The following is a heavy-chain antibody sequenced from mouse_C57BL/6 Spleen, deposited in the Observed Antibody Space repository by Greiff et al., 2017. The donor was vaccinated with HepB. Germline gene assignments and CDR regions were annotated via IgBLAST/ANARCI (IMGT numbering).Heavy chain of an antibody. Sequence: QVQLKQSGAELVRPGTSVKVSCKASGYAFTNYLIEWVKQRPGQGLEWIGVINPGSGGTNYNEKFKGKATLTADKSSSTAYMQLSSLTSEDSAVYFCAREGVVAYQYYFDYWGQGTTLTVSS. CDR2: INPGSGGT. CDR3: AREGVVAYQYYFDY. J-gene: IGHJ2*01. CDR1: GYAFTNYL. D-gene: IGHD1-1*01. V-gene: IGHV1-54*01.